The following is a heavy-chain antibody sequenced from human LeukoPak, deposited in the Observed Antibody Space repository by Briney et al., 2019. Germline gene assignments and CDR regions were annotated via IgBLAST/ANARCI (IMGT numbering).Heavy chain of an antibody. CDR2: ISTDGTYT. Sequence: GGSLRLSCAASGFTFDDYAMHWVRQAPGKGLVWASRISTDGTYTSSADSVKGRFTTSRDNAKNTLYLQMSSLRAEDTAVYYCTRDLHVWGQGTLVTVSS. CDR3: TRDLHV. V-gene: IGHV3-74*01. J-gene: IGHJ4*02. CDR1: GFTFDDYA.